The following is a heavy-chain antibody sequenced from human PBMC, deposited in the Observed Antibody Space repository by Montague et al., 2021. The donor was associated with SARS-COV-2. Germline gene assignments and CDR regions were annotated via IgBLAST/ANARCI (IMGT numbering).Heavy chain of an antibody. Sequence: CAISGDSVSSNIATWNWIRQSPSQGLEWLGRTYYRTKRYNDYEVTEKSRVIINPDTSNNRISLQLNSVTPEDTAVYYCARAYCGGDCYFYWYFDLWGRGTLVTVSS. CDR3: ARAYCGGDCYFYWYFDL. V-gene: IGHV6-1*01. J-gene: IGHJ2*01. D-gene: IGHD2-21*02. CDR2: TYYRTKRYN. CDR1: GDSVSSNIAT.